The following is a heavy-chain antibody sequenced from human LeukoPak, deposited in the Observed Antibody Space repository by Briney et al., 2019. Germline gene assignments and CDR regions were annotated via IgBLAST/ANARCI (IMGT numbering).Heavy chain of an antibody. D-gene: IGHD1-26*01. CDR3: ARDRPGVGALPPGAFDI. CDR1: GYIFTGYY. CDR2: INPNSGGT. J-gene: IGHJ3*02. V-gene: IGHV1-2*02. Sequence: GASVKVSCKASGYIFTGYYMHWVRQAPGQGLEWMGWINPNSGGTNYAQKFQGRVTMTRDTSISTAYMELSRLRSDDTAVYYCARDRPGVGALPPGAFDIWGQGTMVTVSS.